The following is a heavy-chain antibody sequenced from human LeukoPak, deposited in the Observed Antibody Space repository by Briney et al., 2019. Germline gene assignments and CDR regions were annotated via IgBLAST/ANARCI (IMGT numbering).Heavy chain of an antibody. CDR2: IYDRGTT. V-gene: IGHV4-59*01. Sequence: SETLSLTCTVSGDSLGTFFWHWIRQPPGKGLEWKGYIYDRGTTAYNPSLKGRVTVSVDTSTNQFSLTLTSVTPADTAVYYCARDPDGYKFFDYWGRGRPVAVSS. CDR3: ARDPDGYKFFDY. J-gene: IGHJ4*02. CDR1: GDSLGTFF. D-gene: IGHD5-24*01.